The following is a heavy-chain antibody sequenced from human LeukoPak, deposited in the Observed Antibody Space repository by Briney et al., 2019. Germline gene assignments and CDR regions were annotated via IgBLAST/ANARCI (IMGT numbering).Heavy chain of an antibody. CDR1: GGSVSSGSYY. Sequence: PSETLSLTCTVSGGSVSSGSYYWSWIRQPPGKGLEWIGYIYYSGSTNYNPSLKSRVTISVDTSKNQFSLKLSSVTAADTAVYYRARGGGCSGGSCRNAFDIWGQGTMVTVSS. V-gene: IGHV4-61*01. J-gene: IGHJ3*02. CDR3: ARGGGCSGGSCRNAFDI. D-gene: IGHD2-15*01. CDR2: IYYSGST.